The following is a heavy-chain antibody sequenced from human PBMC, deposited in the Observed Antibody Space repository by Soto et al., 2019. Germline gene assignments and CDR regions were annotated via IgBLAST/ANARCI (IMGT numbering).Heavy chain of an antibody. V-gene: IGHV4-59*08. J-gene: IGHJ5*02. CDR2: NSYSGRA. Sequence: QGQLQESGPGLVKPSETLSLTCTISGGSISSYFWSWIRRPPGKGLEWIGYNSYSGRANYNPSLRGRATIFLDTSKNQFSLKLSSVTAADTAMYYCARQTIVVPPTQRELHWFDPWGQGTLVSVSS. CDR3: ARQTIVVPPTQRELHWFDP. CDR1: GGSISSYF. D-gene: IGHD1-26*01.